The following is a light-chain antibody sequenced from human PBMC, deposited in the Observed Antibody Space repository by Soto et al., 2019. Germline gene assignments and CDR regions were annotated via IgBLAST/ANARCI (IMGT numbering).Light chain of an antibody. J-gene: IGKJ1*01. CDR2: DAS. V-gene: IGKV1-5*01. Sequence: DIPMTQSPSTLSASVGDRVTITCRASQSISSWLAWYQQKPGKAPKLLIYDASSLASGVPSRFSGSGSGTEFTLTISSLQPDDFATYYCQQYNSYRGTFGQGTKVEIK. CDR1: QSISSW. CDR3: QQYNSYRGT.